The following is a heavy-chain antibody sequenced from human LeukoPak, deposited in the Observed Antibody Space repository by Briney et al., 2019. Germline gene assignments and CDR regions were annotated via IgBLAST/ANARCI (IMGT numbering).Heavy chain of an antibody. J-gene: IGHJ4*02. D-gene: IGHD5-18*01. Sequence: GGSLRLSCAASGFTFSSYAMSWVRQAPGKGLEWVSGLTGNGESTYYADSVKGRFTISRDNSKNTVYLQMNSLRAEDTAIYYCANDLGWIQLNLGRGQGTLVTVSS. CDR1: GFTFSSYA. CDR3: ANDLGWIQLNLG. CDR2: LTGNGEST. V-gene: IGHV3-23*01.